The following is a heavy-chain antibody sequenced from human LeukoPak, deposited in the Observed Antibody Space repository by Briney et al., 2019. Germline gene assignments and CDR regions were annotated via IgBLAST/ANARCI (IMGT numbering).Heavy chain of an antibody. Sequence: SETLSLTGTVSGGSISSSSYYWGWIRQPPGKGLEWIGSIYYSGSTYYNPSLKSRVTISVDTSKNQFSLKLSSVTAADTAAYYCARHVASEYYFDYWGQGTLVTVSS. J-gene: IGHJ4*02. D-gene: IGHD6-19*01. CDR1: GGSISSSSYY. CDR2: IYYSGST. V-gene: IGHV4-39*01. CDR3: ARHVASEYYFDY.